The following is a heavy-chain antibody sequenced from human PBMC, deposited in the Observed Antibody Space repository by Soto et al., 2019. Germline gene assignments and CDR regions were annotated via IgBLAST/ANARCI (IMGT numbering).Heavy chain of an antibody. D-gene: IGHD2-21*02. CDR1: EFIVSKSS. J-gene: IGHJ1*01. CDR2: INGSGGRT. Sequence: GGALRLSCAASEFIVSKSSMMWVRQAPGAGLEWVSGINGSGGRTFYADSVKGRFTISRDNLKNTLFMQMNSLKAEDTAIYYCVKWGDDSKYFHHWGQGTLVNVSS. CDR3: VKWGDDSKYFHH. V-gene: IGHV3-23*01.